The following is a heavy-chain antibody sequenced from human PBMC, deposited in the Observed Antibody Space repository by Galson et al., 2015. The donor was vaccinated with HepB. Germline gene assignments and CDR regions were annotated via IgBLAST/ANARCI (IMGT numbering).Heavy chain of an antibody. CDR1: GGSISSYY. D-gene: IGHD1-26*01. J-gene: IGHJ4*02. CDR3: ARVVVGATDDRYYFDY. V-gene: IGHV4-59*01. CDR2: IYYSGST. Sequence: LSLTCTVSGGSISSYYWSWIRQPPGKGLEWIGYIYYSGSTNYNPSLKSRVTISVDTSKNQFSLKLSSVTAADTAVYYCARVVVGATDDRYYFDYWGQGTLVTVSS.